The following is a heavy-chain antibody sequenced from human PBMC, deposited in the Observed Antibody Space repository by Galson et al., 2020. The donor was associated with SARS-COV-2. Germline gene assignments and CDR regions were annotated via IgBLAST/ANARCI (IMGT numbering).Heavy chain of an antibody. V-gene: IGHV4-38-2*02. J-gene: IGHJ2*01. CDR1: GYSVSTTHY. CDR3: ARQGVNMRGLVTGPGCYLDR. CDR2: VYPSGTT. Sequence: SETLSLTCTVSGYSVSTTHYWGWVRQPPGRGLEWIGSVYPSGTTYYNPSLTSRVTISVDTSKNQFSLRLDSVTAADTALYYCARQGVNMRGLVTGPGCYLDRWGGGTLVTVS. D-gene: IGHD2-8*02.